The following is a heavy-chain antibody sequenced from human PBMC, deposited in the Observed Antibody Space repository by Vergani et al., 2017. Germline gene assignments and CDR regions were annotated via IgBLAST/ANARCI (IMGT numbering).Heavy chain of an antibody. V-gene: IGHV1-8*02. CDR3: ARGVLDSKYSHNWFGP. D-gene: IGHD6-6*01. CDR2: MNPKSGNT. J-gene: IGHJ5*02. Sequence: QEQLVQSGAEVRKPGASVKVSCKASGYNFTSFDINWVRLATGQGLEWMGWMNPKSGNTAYAAKFQGRITMTRDSSTDTAYMEMKSLRSEDTAIYFCARGVLDSKYSHNWFGPWGPGILVTVSS. CDR1: GYNFTSFD.